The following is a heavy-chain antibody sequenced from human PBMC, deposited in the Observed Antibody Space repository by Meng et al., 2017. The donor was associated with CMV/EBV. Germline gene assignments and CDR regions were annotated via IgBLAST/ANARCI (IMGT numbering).Heavy chain of an antibody. V-gene: IGHV4-34*01. Sequence: QEQLQQGGGGLLKPSETLSLTCAVNGGAFSGYYWGWIRQPPGKGLEWIGEINHSGSTNYNPSLKSRVTISVDTSKNQFSLKLCSVTAADTAVYYCARGSIAARLGLGDWGQGTLVTVSS. J-gene: IGHJ4*02. CDR1: GGAFSGYY. D-gene: IGHD6-6*01. CDR2: INHSGST. CDR3: ARGSIAARLGLGD.